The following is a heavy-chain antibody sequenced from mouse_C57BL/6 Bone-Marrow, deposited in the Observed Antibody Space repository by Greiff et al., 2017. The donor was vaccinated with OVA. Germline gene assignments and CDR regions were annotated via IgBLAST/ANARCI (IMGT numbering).Heavy chain of an antibody. CDR3: ARGTVVARYYAMDY. CDR1: GFTFSDYG. D-gene: IGHD1-1*01. Sequence: EVKLVESGGGLVKPGGSLKLSCAASGFTFSDYGMHWVRQAPEKGLEWVAYISSGSSTIYYADTVKGRFTISRDNAKNTLFLQMTSLRSEDTAMYYCARGTVVARYYAMDYWGQGTSVTVSS. J-gene: IGHJ4*01. CDR2: ISSGSSTI. V-gene: IGHV5-17*01.